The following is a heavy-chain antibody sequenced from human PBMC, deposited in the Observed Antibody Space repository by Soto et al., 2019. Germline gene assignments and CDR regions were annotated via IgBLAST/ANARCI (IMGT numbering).Heavy chain of an antibody. CDR2: MNPNSGNT. CDR3: ARGIKYGAYSRWFDP. CDR1: GYTFTSYD. V-gene: IGHV1-8*01. Sequence: ASVKVSCKASGYTFTSYDINWVRQATGQGLEYLGWMNPNSGNTAYVQKFQGRVTMTWDTSIATAYMELSSLRSEDTAVYFCARGIKYGAYSRWFDPWGQGTLVTVSS. J-gene: IGHJ5*02. D-gene: IGHD4-17*01.